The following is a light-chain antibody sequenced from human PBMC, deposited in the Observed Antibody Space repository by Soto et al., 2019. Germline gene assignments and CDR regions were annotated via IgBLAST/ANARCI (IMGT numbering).Light chain of an antibody. CDR1: QGIDRW. CDR3: LQDYNYPWT. V-gene: IGKV1-12*01. CDR2: AAS. J-gene: IGKJ1*01. Sequence: DIQMTQSPSSLSASVGDRVTITCRASQGIDRWLAWYQQKPGEAPKVLIYAASSLRSGVPSRFSGSGSGTDFTLTISSLQPEDFATYYCLQDYNYPWTFGQGTKVDIK.